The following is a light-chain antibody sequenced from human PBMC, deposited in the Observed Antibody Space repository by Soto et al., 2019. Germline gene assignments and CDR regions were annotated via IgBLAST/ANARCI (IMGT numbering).Light chain of an antibody. Sequence: EIVLTQSPGTLSLSPGERATLSCRATQSVSSNYLAWYQQKSGQAPRPLIYGASSRATGIPDRFSGSGSGTDFTLTITRLEPEDFAVYFCLQYGGLPRTFGQGTKVEIK. CDR1: QSVSSNY. V-gene: IGKV3-20*01. CDR2: GAS. J-gene: IGKJ1*01. CDR3: LQYGGLPRT.